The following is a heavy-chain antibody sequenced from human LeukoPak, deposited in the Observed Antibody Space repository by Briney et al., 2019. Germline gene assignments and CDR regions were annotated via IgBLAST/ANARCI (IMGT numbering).Heavy chain of an antibody. J-gene: IGHJ5*02. D-gene: IGHD3-16*01. V-gene: IGHV4-39*01. CDR1: GASIRSSTHY. Sequence: SETLSLTCSVSGASIRSSTHYWAWLRQAPGTGLEWVGSIFYSGDTYYNPSLRSRLTIAVGTSKNQFSLNLASVTASDTGTYFCSRRGTTSSIGWFDPWGQGTLVIVSS. CDR2: IFYSGDT. CDR3: SRRGTTSSIGWFDP.